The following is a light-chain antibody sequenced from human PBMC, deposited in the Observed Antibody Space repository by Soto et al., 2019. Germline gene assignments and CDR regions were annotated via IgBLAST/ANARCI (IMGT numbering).Light chain of an antibody. V-gene: IGKV1-5*01. Sequence: DIQMTQSPSTLSASVGDRATIACRASQSISSWLAWYQQKPGKAPNLLIYDASSLESGVPSRFSGSGSGTDFTLTISSLQPDDFAAYYCQQYNSSPWTFGQGTKVDIK. CDR3: QQYNSSPWT. CDR1: QSISSW. CDR2: DAS. J-gene: IGKJ1*01.